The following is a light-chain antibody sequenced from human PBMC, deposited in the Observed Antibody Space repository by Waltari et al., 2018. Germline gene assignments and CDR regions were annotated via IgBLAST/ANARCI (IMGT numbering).Light chain of an antibody. V-gene: IGKV3-20*01. J-gene: IGKJ3*01. CDR2: GGS. Sequence: EIVLTQSSDTLSLSPGETVTISCRASQSVPSTYLAWYQQRHGQAPRLLSYGGSRRATGIPDRFSGRGSGIDFTLTISRLEPEDFAVYYCQHYGSSPLFTFGPGTRVDVK. CDR3: QHYGSSPLFT. CDR1: QSVPSTY.